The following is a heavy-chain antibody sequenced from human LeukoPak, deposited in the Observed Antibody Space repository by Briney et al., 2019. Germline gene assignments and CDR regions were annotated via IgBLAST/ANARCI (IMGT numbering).Heavy chain of an antibody. Sequence: GGSLRLSCAASGFTFSSYAMSWVRQAPGKGLEWVSTISESGGNTYYADSVKGRFTISRDNSKNTLYLQMKSPRAEDTAVYYCVKDTPNYDTSGYHIDYWGQGTLVTASS. CDR2: ISESGGNT. J-gene: IGHJ4*02. D-gene: IGHD3-22*01. CDR1: GFTFSSYA. CDR3: VKDTPNYDTSGYHIDY. V-gene: IGHV3-23*01.